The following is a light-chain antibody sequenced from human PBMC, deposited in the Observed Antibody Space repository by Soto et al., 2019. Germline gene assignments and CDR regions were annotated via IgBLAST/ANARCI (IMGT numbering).Light chain of an antibody. Sequence: EIVLTQSPGTLSLSPGERATLSCRASQSVSSTYLAWYQQKPGQAPGLLLYGASNRASGIPDRFAGSGSGTDFTLTISRLEPEDFAVYYCQQYGSSGTFGQGTKVEIK. CDR3: QQYGSSGT. J-gene: IGKJ1*01. V-gene: IGKV3-20*01. CDR1: QSVSSTY. CDR2: GAS.